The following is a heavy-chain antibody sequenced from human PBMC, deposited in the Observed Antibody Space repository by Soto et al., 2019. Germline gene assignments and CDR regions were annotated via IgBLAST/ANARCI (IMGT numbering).Heavy chain of an antibody. D-gene: IGHD6-6*01. CDR3: ARGVIVGRPFGY. CDR2: MNPNSGNT. CDR1: GYTFTSYD. Sequence: GASVKVSCKASGYTFTSYDINWLRQATGQGLEWMGWMNPNSGNTGYAQKFQGRVTMTRNTSISTAYMELSSLRSEDTAVYYCARGVIVGRPFGYWGQGTLVTVSS. V-gene: IGHV1-8*01. J-gene: IGHJ4*02.